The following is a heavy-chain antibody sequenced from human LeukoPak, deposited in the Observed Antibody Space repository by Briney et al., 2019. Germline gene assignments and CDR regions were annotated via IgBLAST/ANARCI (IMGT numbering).Heavy chain of an antibody. CDR1: GGSISSYY. CDR2: IYTSGST. J-gene: IGHJ4*02. V-gene: IGHV4-4*07. Sequence: SETLSLTCTVSGGSISSYYWSWIRQPAGKGLEWIGRIYTSGSTNYNPSLKSRVTISVDTSKNQFSLKLSSVTAADTAVYYCAAGKWELLFDYWGQGTLVTVSS. D-gene: IGHD1-26*01. CDR3: AAGKWELLFDY.